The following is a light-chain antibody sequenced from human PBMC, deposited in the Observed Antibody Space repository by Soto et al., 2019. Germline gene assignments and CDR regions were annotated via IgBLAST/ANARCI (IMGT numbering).Light chain of an antibody. CDR2: AAS. J-gene: IGKJ1*01. V-gene: IGKV1-17*03. Sequence: DIQMTQSPSAMSASVGDRVNIACRASQGISNYLAWFQLKPGKVPKRLMYAASTLQSGVPSRFSGSGSGTDFTLTISSLEPEDFAVYYCQQRSNWPPGTFGQGTKVDIK. CDR3: QQRSNWPPGT. CDR1: QGISNY.